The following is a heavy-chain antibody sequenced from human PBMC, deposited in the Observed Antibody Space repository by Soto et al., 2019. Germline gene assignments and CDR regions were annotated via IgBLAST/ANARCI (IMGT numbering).Heavy chain of an antibody. CDR3: ARDEVYSGYFLFDY. CDR1: GFTFSSYG. J-gene: IGHJ4*02. D-gene: IGHD5-12*01. Sequence: GGSLRLSCAASGFTFSSYGMHWVRQAPGKGLEWVAVISYDGSNKYYADSVKGRFTISRDNSKNTLYLQMNSLRAEDTAVYYCARDEVYSGYFLFDYWGQGTLVTVSS. CDR2: ISYDGSNK. V-gene: IGHV3-30*03.